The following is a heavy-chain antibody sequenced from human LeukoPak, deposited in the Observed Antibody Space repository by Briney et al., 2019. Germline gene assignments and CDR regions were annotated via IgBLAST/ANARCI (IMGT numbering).Heavy chain of an antibody. D-gene: IGHD6-13*01. V-gene: IGHV1-46*01. Sequence: ASVTVSFKASGYTFTSYYMYWVRQAPGHGLEWMGIINPSGGSTSYAQKFQGRVTMTRDTSTSTVYMELSSLRSEDTAVYYCAKDAAAGTFPMLWGQGTLVTVSS. CDR1: GYTFTSYY. CDR2: INPSGGST. CDR3: AKDAAAGTFPML. J-gene: IGHJ4*02.